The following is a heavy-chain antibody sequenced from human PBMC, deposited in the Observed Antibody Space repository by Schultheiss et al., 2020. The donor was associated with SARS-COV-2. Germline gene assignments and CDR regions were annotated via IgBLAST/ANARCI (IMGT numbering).Heavy chain of an antibody. D-gene: IGHD1-26*01. Sequence: GESLKISCKASGYTFISYGISWVRQAPGQGLEWMGWISPYNGNTNYAQKLQGRVTITTDTSTSTAYMELRSLRSDDTAVYYCARDERDSGSYRITPWSHYYGMDVWGQGTTVTVSS. CDR2: ISPYNGNT. CDR3: ARDERDSGSYRITPWSHYYGMDV. J-gene: IGHJ6*02. CDR1: GYTFISYG. V-gene: IGHV1-18*01.